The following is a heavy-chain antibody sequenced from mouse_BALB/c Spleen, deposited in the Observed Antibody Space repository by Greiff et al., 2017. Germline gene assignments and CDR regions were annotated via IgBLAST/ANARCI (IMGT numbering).Heavy chain of an antibody. V-gene: IGHV1-4*01. Sequence: QVQLQQSGAELARPGASVKMSCKASGYTFTSYTMHWVKQRPGQGLEWIGYINPSSGYTNYNQKFKDKATLTADKSSSTAYMQLSSLTSEDSAVYYCARCTTVYYAMDYWGQGTSVTVTS. J-gene: IGHJ4*01. CDR2: INPSSGYT. D-gene: IGHD1-1*01. CDR3: ARCTTVYYAMDY. CDR1: GYTFTSYT.